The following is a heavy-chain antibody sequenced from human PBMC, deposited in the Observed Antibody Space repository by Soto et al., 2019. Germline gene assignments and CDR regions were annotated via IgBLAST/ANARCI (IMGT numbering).Heavy chain of an antibody. V-gene: IGHV3-7*03. CDR3: TSRPSGMTYHAVFDF. D-gene: IGHD2-21*02. CDR2: IKPDGSDT. Sequence: VQLVQSGGTLVQPGGSLRLSCAASGLTFSGHWMTWVRQTPGEGLQWVAAIKPDGSDTFYVDSVKGRFTISRDNARNSLFLQMDSLRAEDTAVYYCTSRPSGMTYHAVFDFGGQGTLVTVSS. CDR1: GLTFSGHW. J-gene: IGHJ4*02.